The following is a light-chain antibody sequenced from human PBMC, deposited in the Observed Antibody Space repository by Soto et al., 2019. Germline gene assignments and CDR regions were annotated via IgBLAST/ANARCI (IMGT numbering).Light chain of an antibody. CDR2: DAS. J-gene: IGKJ5*01. V-gene: IGKV3-11*01. CDR3: QQRSNWPPIT. Sequence: EIVLTQSPATLSLSPGERATLSCRASPSVSSYLAWYQQKPGQAPRLLIYDASNRATGIPARFSGSGSGTDFTLTIISLEPEDFAVYYGQQRSNWPPITFGQGTRLEIK. CDR1: PSVSSY.